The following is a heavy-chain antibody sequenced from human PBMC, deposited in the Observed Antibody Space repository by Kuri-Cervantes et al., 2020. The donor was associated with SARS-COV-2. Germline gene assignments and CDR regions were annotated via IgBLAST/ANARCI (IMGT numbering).Heavy chain of an antibody. CDR2: IIPIFGTA. J-gene: IGHJ4*02. CDR1: GGNFSNYA. CDR3: AGDGYSSGWYPPLDY. D-gene: IGHD6-19*01. Sequence: SVKVSCKASGGNFSNYAITWVRQAPGPGLEWMGGIIPIFGTANYAQKFQGRVTITADESTSTAYMELSSLRSEDTAVYYCAGDGYSSGWYPPLDYWGQGTLVTVSS. V-gene: IGHV1-69*13.